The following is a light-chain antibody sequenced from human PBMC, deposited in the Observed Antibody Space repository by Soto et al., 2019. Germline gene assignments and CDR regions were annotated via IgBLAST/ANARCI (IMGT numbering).Light chain of an antibody. V-gene: IGLV1-40*01. J-gene: IGLJ3*02. CDR1: NSNLGAGYD. CDR2: GNR. Sequence: QSVLTQPPSVSGAPGQRVTISCTGNNSNLGAGYDAHWYQQLPGAAPKLVVFGNRNRPSGVPERFSGSKSGTSASLAITGLQAEDEADYYCQAYDYSLTAFVFGGGTKLTVL. CDR3: QAYDYSLTAFV.